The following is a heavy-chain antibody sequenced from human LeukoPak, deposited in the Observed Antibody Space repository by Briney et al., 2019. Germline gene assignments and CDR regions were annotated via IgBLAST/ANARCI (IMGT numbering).Heavy chain of an antibody. CDR1: GGAITTTDFD. J-gene: IGHJ4*02. D-gene: IGHD1-26*01. Sequence: SETLSLTCAVSGGAITTTDFDWAWIRQPPGQGFEWIATISSSGKAYYYPSLMSRVTISVDTSKNQFSLDVTSVTAADTGLFYCARFKGGIGFDYWGRGILVIVS. CDR3: ARFKGGIGFDY. V-gene: IGHV4-39*01. CDR2: ISSSGKA.